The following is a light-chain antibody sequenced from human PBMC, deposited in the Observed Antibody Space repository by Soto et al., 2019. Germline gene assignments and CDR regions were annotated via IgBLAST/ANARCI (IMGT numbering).Light chain of an antibody. V-gene: IGKV1-5*03. CDR2: KAS. J-gene: IGKJ1*01. CDR1: QSISSW. Sequence: IQMTQSPSTLAASVGDRVTITCRASQSISSWLAWYQQKPGKAPKVLIYKASSLESGVPSRFSGSGSGTDFTLTISSVQPDDFAVYYCQQYDSHSTFGQGTKVDIK. CDR3: QQYDSHST.